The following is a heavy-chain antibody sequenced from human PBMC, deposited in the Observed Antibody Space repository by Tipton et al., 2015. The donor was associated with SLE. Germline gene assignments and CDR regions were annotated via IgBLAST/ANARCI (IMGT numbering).Heavy chain of an antibody. V-gene: IGHV3-21*01. Sequence: SLRLSCAASGFTFSSYTINWVRQAPGKGLEWVSSISSSSDYIYYADSVKGRFIISRDNAKNSLSLQMKRLRAEDTAVYYCARDHYEVESATDALDVWGQGTVVTVSS. CDR1: GFTFSSYT. J-gene: IGHJ3*01. D-gene: IGHD3-16*01. CDR2: ISSSSDYI. CDR3: ARDHYEVESATDALDV.